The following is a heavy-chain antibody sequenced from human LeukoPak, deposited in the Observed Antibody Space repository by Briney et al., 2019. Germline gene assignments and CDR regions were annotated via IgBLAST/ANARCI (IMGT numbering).Heavy chain of an antibody. CDR1: GFTFSSYW. Sequence: GGSLRLSCAASGFTFSSYWMHWVRQAPGKGLVWVSRINSDGSSTSYADSVKGRFTISRDNAKNTLYLQMNSLRAEDTAVHYCAREQANSYYDFWSGQNSLLDYWGQGTLVTVSS. CDR3: AREQANSYYDFWSGQNSLLDY. CDR2: INSDGSST. D-gene: IGHD3-3*01. J-gene: IGHJ4*02. V-gene: IGHV3-74*01.